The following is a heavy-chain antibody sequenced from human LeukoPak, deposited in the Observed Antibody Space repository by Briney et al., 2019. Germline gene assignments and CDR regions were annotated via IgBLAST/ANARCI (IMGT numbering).Heavy chain of an antibody. CDR1: GYTFTGYY. CDR2: INPNSGGT. J-gene: IGHJ3*02. D-gene: IGHD3-10*01. CDR3: ARVRITMVRGDRRHDAFDI. V-gene: IGHV1-2*02. Sequence: ATVKVSCKASGYTFTGYYMHWVRQAPGQGLEWMGWINPNSGGTNYAQKFQGRVTMTRDTSISTAYMELSRLRSDDTAVYYCARVRITMVRGDRRHDAFDIWGQGTMVTVSS.